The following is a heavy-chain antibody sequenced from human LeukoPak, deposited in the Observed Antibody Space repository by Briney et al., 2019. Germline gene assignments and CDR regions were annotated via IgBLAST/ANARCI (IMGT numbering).Heavy chain of an antibody. D-gene: IGHD2-2*01. V-gene: IGHV4-59*01. CDR3: ARGTDSLFDY. Sequence: SETLSLTCTVSGGSISSYYWSWIRQPPGKGLEWIGYIYYSGSTNYNPSLKSRVTISVDTSKNQFSLRLSSVTAADTAVYYCARGTDSLFDYWGQGTLVTVSS. CDR1: GGSISSYY. CDR2: IYYSGST. J-gene: IGHJ4*02.